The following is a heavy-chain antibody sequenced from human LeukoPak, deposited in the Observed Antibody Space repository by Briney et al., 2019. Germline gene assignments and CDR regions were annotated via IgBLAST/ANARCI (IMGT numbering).Heavy chain of an antibody. CDR3: ARGWGFHF. CDR1: GDSVSSANTA. J-gene: IGHJ4*02. CDR2: TYYRSKWYT. D-gene: IGHD7-27*01. Sequence: SQTLSLTCAISGDSVSSANTAWNWIRQSPSRGLEWLGRTYYRSKWYTDYAVSVKSRIIINPDTSKNQFSLQLNSLTPEDTAVYYCARGWGFHFWGQGTLVTVSS. V-gene: IGHV6-1*01.